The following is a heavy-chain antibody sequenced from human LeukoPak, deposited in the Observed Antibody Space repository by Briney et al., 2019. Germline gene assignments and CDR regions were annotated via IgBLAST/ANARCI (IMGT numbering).Heavy chain of an antibody. D-gene: IGHD6-13*01. CDR1: GFTFSSYG. CDR3: AKGLPSSTRPFGY. J-gene: IGHJ4*02. CDR2: IRYDGSNK. V-gene: IGHV3-30*02. Sequence: GGSLRLSCAASGFTFSSYGLHWVRQAPGKGLEWVAFIRYDGSNKYYADSVKGRFTISRDNSKNTLYLQMNSLRAEDTAVYYCAKGLPSSTRPFGYWGQGTLVTVSS.